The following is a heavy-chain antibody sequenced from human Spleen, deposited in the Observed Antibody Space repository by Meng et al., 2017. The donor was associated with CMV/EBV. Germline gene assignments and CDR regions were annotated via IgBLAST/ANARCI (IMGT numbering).Heavy chain of an antibody. CDR1: GGSISSSSYY. Sequence: RRQLQDSRPGLLKPSEPLSLTCTVSGGSISSSSYYWGWIRQPPGKGLEWIGSIYYSGSTYYNPSLKSRVTMSVDTSKNQFSLKLSSVTAADTAVYYCARGGQRGDYWGQGTLVTVSS. CDR2: IYYSGST. J-gene: IGHJ4*02. CDR3: ARGGQRGDY. V-gene: IGHV4-39*06.